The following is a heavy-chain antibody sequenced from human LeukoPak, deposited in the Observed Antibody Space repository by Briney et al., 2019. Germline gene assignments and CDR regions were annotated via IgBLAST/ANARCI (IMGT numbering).Heavy chain of an antibody. CDR2: ISGNGDST. D-gene: IGHD3-9*01. V-gene: IGHV3-43*02. J-gene: IGHJ4*02. Sequence: GGSLRLSCAASGFTFDDYAMHWVRQAPGKGLEWVSFISGNGDSTYYADSVKGRFTISRDNRKNSLYMQMNSLRTEDTALYYCAKGYYSNYDILTGYYTDWGQGTLVTVSS. CDR3: AKGYYSNYDILTGYYTD. CDR1: GFTFDDYA.